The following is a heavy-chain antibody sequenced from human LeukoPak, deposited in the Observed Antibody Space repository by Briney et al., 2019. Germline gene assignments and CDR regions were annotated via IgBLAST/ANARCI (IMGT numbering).Heavy chain of an antibody. CDR3: ARAARGYSYGYRDYFDY. Sequence: TSETLPLTCAVYGGSFSGYYWSWIRQPPGKGLEWIGEINHSGSTNYNPSLKSRVTISVDTSKNQFSLKLSSVTAADTAVYYCARAARGYSYGYRDYFDYWGQGTLVTVSS. CDR2: INHSGST. J-gene: IGHJ4*02. D-gene: IGHD5-18*01. V-gene: IGHV4-34*01. CDR1: GGSFSGYY.